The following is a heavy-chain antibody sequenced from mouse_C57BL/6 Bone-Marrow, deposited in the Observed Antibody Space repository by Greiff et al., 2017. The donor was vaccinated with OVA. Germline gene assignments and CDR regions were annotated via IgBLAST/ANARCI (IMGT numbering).Heavy chain of an antibody. Sequence: VQLQQPGAELVKPGASVTVSCKASGYTFTSYWMHWVKQRPGQGLEWIGRIHPSDSDTNYNQKFQGKATLTVDKSSSTAYMQLSSLTSEDSAVYYCAIGRFITTVVADWYFDVWGTGTTVTGAS. V-gene: IGHV1-74*01. J-gene: IGHJ1*03. D-gene: IGHD1-1*01. CDR1: GYTFTSYW. CDR2: IHPSDSDT. CDR3: AIGRFITTVVADWYFDV.